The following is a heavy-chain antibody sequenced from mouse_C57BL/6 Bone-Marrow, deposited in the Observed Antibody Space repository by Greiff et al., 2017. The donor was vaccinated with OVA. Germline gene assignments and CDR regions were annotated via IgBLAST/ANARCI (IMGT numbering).Heavy chain of an antibody. Sequence: EVQLQQSGPVLVKPGASVKMSCKASGYTFTDYYMNWVKQSHGKSLEWIGVINPYNGGTSYNQKFKGKATLTVDKSSSTAYMELNSLTSEDSAVYYCARRVVRGAMDYWGQGTSVTVSS. J-gene: IGHJ4*01. CDR3: ARRVVRGAMDY. CDR1: GYTFTDYY. CDR2: INPYNGGT. D-gene: IGHD1-1*02. V-gene: IGHV1-19*01.